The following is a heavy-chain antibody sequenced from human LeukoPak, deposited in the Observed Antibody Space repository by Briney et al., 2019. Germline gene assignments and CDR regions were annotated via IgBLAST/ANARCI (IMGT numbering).Heavy chain of an antibody. D-gene: IGHD6-19*01. CDR3: AKRIRSDWYFDF. CDR1: GDSISSSSSC. J-gene: IGHJ4*02. CDR2: IYHAGNT. Sequence: SETLSLTCTVSGDSISSSSSCWGWLRQPPGKGLEWIGNIYHAGNTYYNPSLKSRVTISVDMSKNQFSLKLSSVTAADTAVYYCAKRIRSDWYFDFWGQGTLVTVSS. V-gene: IGHV4-39*01.